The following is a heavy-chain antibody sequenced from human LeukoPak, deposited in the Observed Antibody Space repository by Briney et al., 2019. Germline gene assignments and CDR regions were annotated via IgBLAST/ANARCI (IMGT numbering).Heavy chain of an antibody. CDR1: GGTFSSYA. CDR2: NIPSLGIA. V-gene: IGHV1-69*04. D-gene: IGHD3-3*01. J-gene: IGHJ4*02. Sequence: GSSVKVSCKPSGGTFSSYAISCVRHAPGQGLEWRGRNIPSLGIANYAQKFQGRVTINADKSTSTAYMKLNSLRSEDTAVYYCERDPRREWSDYFDYWGQGTLVTVSS. CDR3: ERDPRREWSDYFDY.